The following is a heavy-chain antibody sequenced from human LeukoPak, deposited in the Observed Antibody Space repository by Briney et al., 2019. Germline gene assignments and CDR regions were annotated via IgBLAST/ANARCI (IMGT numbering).Heavy chain of an antibody. CDR3: ARGGGDYPYNWFDP. CDR2: MNPNSGNT. Sequence: GASVKVSCKASGYTFTSYDINWVRQATGQGLEWMGWMNPNSGNTGYAQKFQGRVTMTRNTSISTAYMELSSLRSEDTAGYYCARGGGDYPYNWFDPWGQGTLVTVSS. D-gene: IGHD3-16*01. CDR1: GYTFTSYD. V-gene: IGHV1-8*01. J-gene: IGHJ5*02.